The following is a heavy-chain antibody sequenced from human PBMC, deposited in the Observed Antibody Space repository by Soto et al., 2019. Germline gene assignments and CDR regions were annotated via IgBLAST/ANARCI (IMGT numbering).Heavy chain of an antibody. CDR2: IYPGDSDT. CDR3: ERGQAGTYFDY. D-gene: IGHD1-1*01. J-gene: IGHJ4*02. Sequence: PGESLKISCKVSGYSFTSYWIGWVRQMPGKGLEWMGIIYPGDSDTRYSPSFQGQVTISXXXXXXTXYXQXSXLKAXDTAMYYCERGQAGTYFDYWGQGTPVTVSS. CDR1: GYSFTSYW. V-gene: IGHV5-51*01.